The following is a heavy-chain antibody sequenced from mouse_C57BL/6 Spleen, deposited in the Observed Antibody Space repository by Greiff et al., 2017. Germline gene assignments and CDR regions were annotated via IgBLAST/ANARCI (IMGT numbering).Heavy chain of an antibody. Sequence: EVQLVESGGDLVKPGGSLKLSCAASGFTFSSYGMSWVRQTPDKRLEWVATISSGGSYTYYPDSVKGRFTISRDNAKNTLYLQMSSLKSEDTAMYYCARQEDYYGTYAMDYWGQGTSVTVSS. V-gene: IGHV5-6*01. CDR1: GFTFSSYG. D-gene: IGHD1-1*01. J-gene: IGHJ4*01. CDR2: ISSGGSYT. CDR3: ARQEDYYGTYAMDY.